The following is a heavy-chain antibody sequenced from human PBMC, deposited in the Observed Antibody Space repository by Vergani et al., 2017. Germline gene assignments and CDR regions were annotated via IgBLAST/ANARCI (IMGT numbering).Heavy chain of an antibody. J-gene: IGHJ3*02. CDR1: GFTFSSYA. D-gene: IGHD3-10*01. CDR2: ISGSGGST. Sequence: VQLVESGGGVVQPGRSLRLSCAASGFTFSSYAMSWVRQAPGKGLEWVSAISGSGGSTYYADSVKGRFTISRDNSKNTLYLQMNSLRAEDTAVYYCAKDPVLLWFGELVGAFDIWGQGTMVTVSS. V-gene: IGHV3-23*04. CDR3: AKDPVLLWFGELVGAFDI.